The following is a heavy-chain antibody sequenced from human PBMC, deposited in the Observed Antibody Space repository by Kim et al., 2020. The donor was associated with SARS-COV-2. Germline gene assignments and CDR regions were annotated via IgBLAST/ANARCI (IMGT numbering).Heavy chain of an antibody. V-gene: IGHV1-69*13. CDR3: ASHDRSSWSPAASYYYYYGMDV. D-gene: IGHD6-13*01. J-gene: IGHJ6*02. Sequence: SVKVSCKASGGTFSSYAISWVRQAPGQGLEWMGGIIPIFGTANYAQKFQGRVTITADESTSTAYMELSSLRSEDTAVYYCASHDRSSWSPAASYYYYYGMDVWGQGTTVTVSS. CDR2: IIPIFGTA. CDR1: GGTFSSYA.